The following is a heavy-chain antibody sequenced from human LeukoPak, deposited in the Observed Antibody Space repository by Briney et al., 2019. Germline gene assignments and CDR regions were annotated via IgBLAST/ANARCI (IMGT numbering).Heavy chain of an antibody. CDR2: INWSGDSI. V-gene: IGHV3-20*01. J-gene: IGHJ4*02. CDR1: GFTFEDFG. CDR3: ARLKSSSWYGAPLDY. Sequence: PGGSLRLSCVVSGFTFEDFGMSWVRQVPGKGLEWVSGINWSGDSIHYTDSVKGRFTISRDNAKNSVFLEMNSLRGEDTALYHCARLKSSSWYGAPLDYWGQGTLVTVSS. D-gene: IGHD6-13*01.